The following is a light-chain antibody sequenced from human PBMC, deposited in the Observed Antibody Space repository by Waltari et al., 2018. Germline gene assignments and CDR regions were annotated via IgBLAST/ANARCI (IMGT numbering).Light chain of an antibody. CDR1: QSVNSG. J-gene: IGKJ3*01. CDR3: QQYSNRPHT. V-gene: IGKV3-11*01. Sequence: EVVLTQSPGTLSLSPGERAILSCRASQSVNSGLAWYHQKPGQAPRLLIYNTSKRPTGIPDRFSGSGSGTDFTLTISSLEPEDFGIYHCQQYSNRPHTFGPGAKVEFK. CDR2: NTS.